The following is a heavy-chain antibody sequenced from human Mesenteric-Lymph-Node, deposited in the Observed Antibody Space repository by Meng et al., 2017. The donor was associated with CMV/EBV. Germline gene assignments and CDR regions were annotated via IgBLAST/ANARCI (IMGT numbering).Heavy chain of an antibody. V-gene: IGHV3-13*01. J-gene: IGHJ4*02. CDR2: IGTAGDT. CDR1: GFTFSSYD. CDR3: ARMDWGYYFDY. Sequence: GESLKISCAASGFTFSSYDMHWVRQATGKGLEWVSAIGTAGDTYYPGSVKGRFTISRENAKNSLCLQMNSLRAEDTAVYYCARMDWGYYFDYWGQGTLVTVSS. D-gene: IGHD3/OR15-3a*01.